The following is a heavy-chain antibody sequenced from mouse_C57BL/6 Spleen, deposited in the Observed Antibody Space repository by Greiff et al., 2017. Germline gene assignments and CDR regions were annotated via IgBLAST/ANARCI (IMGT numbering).Heavy chain of an antibody. CDR3: VSSHYYGSSYWYFDV. V-gene: IGHV10-1*01. CDR1: GFSFNTYA. Sequence: EVKLVASGGGLVQPKGSLKLSCAASGFSFNTYAMNWVRQAPGKGLEWVARIRSKSNNYATYYADSVKDRFTISRDDSESMLYLQMNNLKTEDTAMYYCVSSHYYGSSYWYFDVWGTGTTVTVSS. CDR2: IRSKSNNYAT. D-gene: IGHD1-1*01. J-gene: IGHJ1*03.